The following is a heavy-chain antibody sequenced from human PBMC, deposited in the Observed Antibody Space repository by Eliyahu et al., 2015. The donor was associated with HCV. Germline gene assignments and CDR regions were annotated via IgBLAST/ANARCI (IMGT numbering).Heavy chain of an antibody. CDR3: ARDDGSGTFDY. D-gene: IGHD3-10*01. Sequence: QVQLQESGPGLVKPSETLSLXCTVSGGSIRTYYWSXIRXPPGKGLEWIGYIXYSGTTNYNPSLKSRVTISLHTSKNQVSLKLSSVTAADTAVYFCARDDGSGTFDYWGQGTLVSVSS. CDR1: GGSIRTYY. CDR2: IXYSGTT. V-gene: IGHV4-59*01. J-gene: IGHJ4*02.